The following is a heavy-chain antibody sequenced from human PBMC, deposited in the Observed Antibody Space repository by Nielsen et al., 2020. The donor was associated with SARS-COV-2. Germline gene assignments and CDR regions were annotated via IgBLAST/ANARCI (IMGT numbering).Heavy chain of an antibody. CDR1: GFTFSRYS. CDR2: INSDGSST. Sequence: GESLKISCAASGFTFSRYSMNWVRQAPGKGLVWVSRINSDGSSTSYADSVKGRFTISRDNAKNTLYLQMNSLRAEDTAVYYCAREGAVAGTSGIDYWGQGTLVTVSS. D-gene: IGHD6-19*01. CDR3: AREGAVAGTSGIDY. J-gene: IGHJ4*02. V-gene: IGHV3-74*01.